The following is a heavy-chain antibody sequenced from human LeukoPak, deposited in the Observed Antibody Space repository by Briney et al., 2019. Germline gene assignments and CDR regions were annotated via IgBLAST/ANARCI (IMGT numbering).Heavy chain of an antibody. V-gene: IGHV1-46*01. D-gene: IGHD1-1*01. Sequence: GASVKVSCKASGYTFTSYYLHWVRQAPGQGREWMGIISPSGGSTSHAQKFQGRVTMTRDTSTSTVYMELSSLRSDDTAVYYCARGYSYTPFDYWGQGTLVTVSS. CDR2: ISPSGGST. CDR1: GYTFTSYY. CDR3: ARGYSYTPFDY. J-gene: IGHJ4*02.